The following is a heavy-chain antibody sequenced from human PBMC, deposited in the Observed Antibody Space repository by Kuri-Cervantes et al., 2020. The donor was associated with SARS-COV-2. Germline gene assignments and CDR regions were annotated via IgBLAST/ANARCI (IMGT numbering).Heavy chain of an antibody. Sequence: GESLKISCAASGFTFSSYWMSRVRQAPGKGLEWVANIKQDGSEKYYVDSVKGRFTISRDNTKNSLYLQMNSLRAEDTAVYYCARGDSSGWPIEDWFDPWGQGTLVTVSS. CDR3: ARGDSSGWPIEDWFDP. V-gene: IGHV3-7*01. D-gene: IGHD6-19*01. J-gene: IGHJ5*02. CDR2: IKQDGSEK. CDR1: GFTFSSYW.